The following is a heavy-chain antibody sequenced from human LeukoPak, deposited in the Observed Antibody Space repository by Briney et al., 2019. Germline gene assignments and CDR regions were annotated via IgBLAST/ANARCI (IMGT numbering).Heavy chain of an antibody. J-gene: IGHJ6*02. V-gene: IGHV4-34*01. Sequence: ASETLSLTCAVYGVSFSGYYWSWLRQPPGKGLEWLGEINHSGSTNYSPSLKSRVTISVDTSKNQFSLKLSSVTAADTAVYYCARITVTTGLYYYYGMDVWGQGTTVTVSS. CDR1: GVSFSGYY. CDR2: INHSGST. CDR3: ARITVTTGLYYYYGMDV. D-gene: IGHD4-17*01.